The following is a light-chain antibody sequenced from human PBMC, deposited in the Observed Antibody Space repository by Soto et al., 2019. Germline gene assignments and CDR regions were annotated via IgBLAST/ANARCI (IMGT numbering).Light chain of an antibody. CDR2: GAS. Sequence: EIVLTQSPGTLSLSPGERATLSCRASQSVGSNYLAWYQQKPGQPPRLLIYGASSRATGIPDRFSGSGSGTDSTLTISRLEPEDFAVYYCQQYDGSPRAFGQGTKVEVK. V-gene: IGKV3-20*01. CDR1: QSVGSNY. CDR3: QQYDGSPRA. J-gene: IGKJ1*01.